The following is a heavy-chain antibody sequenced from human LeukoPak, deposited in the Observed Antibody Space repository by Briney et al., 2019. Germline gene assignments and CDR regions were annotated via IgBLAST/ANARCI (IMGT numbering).Heavy chain of an antibody. J-gene: IGHJ6*02. V-gene: IGHV4-34*01. D-gene: IGHD1-14*01. CDR3: ARGNNQYYYYYGMDV. Sequence: SETLSLTCAVYGGSFSGYYWSWIRQPPGKGLEWIGEINHSGSTNYNPSLKSRVTISVDTSKNQFSLKLSSVTAADTAVYYCARGNNQYYYYYGMDVWGQGTTVTVSS. CDR1: GGSFSGYY. CDR2: INHSGST.